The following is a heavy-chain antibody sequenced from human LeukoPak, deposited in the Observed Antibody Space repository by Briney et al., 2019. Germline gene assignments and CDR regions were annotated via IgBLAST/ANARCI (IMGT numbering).Heavy chain of an antibody. Sequence: SETLSLTCTVSGGSISSGDYYWSWIRQPPGKGLEWIGYIYYSGSTYYNPSLKSRVTISVDTSKNQFSLKLSSVTAADTAVYYCAGLVTIFGVVIIPERFDYWGQGTLVTVSS. J-gene: IGHJ4*02. CDR2: IYYSGST. V-gene: IGHV4-30-4*08. CDR3: AGLVTIFGVVIIPERFDY. D-gene: IGHD3-3*01. CDR1: GGSISSGDYY.